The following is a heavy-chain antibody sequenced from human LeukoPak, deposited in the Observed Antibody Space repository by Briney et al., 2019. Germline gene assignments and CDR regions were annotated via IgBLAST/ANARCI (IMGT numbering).Heavy chain of an antibody. J-gene: IGHJ6*03. V-gene: IGHV3-23*01. Sequence: PGGPLRLSCAASGFTFSSYAMSWVRQAPGKGLEWVSGISANGVSTYYGDSAKGRFTTSRDNSKNTVFLQLNSLRVEDTAVYYCARMPSTEIYYFYYMDVWGKGTTVIVSS. CDR2: ISANGVST. CDR3: ARMPSTEIYYFYYMDV. CDR1: GFTFSSYA. D-gene: IGHD2-2*01.